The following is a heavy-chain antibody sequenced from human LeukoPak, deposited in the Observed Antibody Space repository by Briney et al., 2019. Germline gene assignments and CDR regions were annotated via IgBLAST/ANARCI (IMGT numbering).Heavy chain of an antibody. CDR1: GLTVSSNY. CDR2: IYSGGST. J-gene: IGHJ4*02. D-gene: IGHD4-23*01. CDR3: ARRPDYGGTPTFDY. V-gene: IGHV3-66*01. Sequence: PGGSLRLSCAASGLTVSSNYMSWVRQAPGKGLEWVSVIYSGGSTYYADSVKGRFTISRDNSKNTLYLQMKSLRVEDTAVYYCARRPDYGGTPTFDYWGQGTLVTVSS.